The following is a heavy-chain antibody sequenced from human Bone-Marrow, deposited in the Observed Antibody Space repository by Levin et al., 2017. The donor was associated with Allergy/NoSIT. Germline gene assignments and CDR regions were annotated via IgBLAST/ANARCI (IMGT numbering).Heavy chain of an antibody. V-gene: IGHV3-48*03. D-gene: IGHD2-2*01. CDR3: ARVLTAVVCSSTSCYPDY. CDR1: GFTFSSYE. CDR2: ISSSGSTI. Sequence: GESLKISCAASGFTFSSYEMNWVRQAPGKGLEWVSYISSSGSTIYYADSVKGRFTISRDNAKNSLYLQMNSLRAEDTAVYYCARVLTAVVCSSTSCYPDYWGQGTLVTVSS. J-gene: IGHJ4*02.